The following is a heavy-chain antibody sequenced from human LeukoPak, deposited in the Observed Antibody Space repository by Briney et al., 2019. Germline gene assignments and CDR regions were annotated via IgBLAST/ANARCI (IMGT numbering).Heavy chain of an antibody. J-gene: IGHJ4*02. CDR3: AKGSAQYYFDS. D-gene: IGHD3-10*01. CDR1: GFTFNKYA. V-gene: IGHV3-23*01. Sequence: GGSLRLSCAASGFTFNKYAMYWVRQAPGKGLEWVSAIIESGESTYYTDSVKGRSTISRDNSKNTLYLQMNSLRAEDTAFYYCAKGSAQYYFDSWGQGTLVTVSS. CDR2: IIESGEST.